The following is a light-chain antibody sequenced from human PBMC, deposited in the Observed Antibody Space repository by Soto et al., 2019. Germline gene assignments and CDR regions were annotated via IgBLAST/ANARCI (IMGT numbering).Light chain of an antibody. Sequence: EIVLTQSPGTLSLSPGERATLSCRASQSVSNYLVWYRQRPGQAPRLLIHGASIRATGIPDRFRGSGSGTDFTLTISRLEPEDFAVYYCQHYSTSAFTFGPGTKVDIK. V-gene: IGKV3-20*01. CDR2: GAS. J-gene: IGKJ3*01. CDR1: QSVSNY. CDR3: QHYSTSAFT.